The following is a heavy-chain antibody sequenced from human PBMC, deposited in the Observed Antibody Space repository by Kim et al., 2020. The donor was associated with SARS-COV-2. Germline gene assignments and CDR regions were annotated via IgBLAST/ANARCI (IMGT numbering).Heavy chain of an antibody. D-gene: IGHD7-27*01. V-gene: IGHV6-1*01. CDR1: GDFVSTNAAG. CDR3: AREPLGPPSRYED. J-gene: IGHJ4*02. Sequence: SQTLSLTCAISGDFVSTNAAGWNWIRQSPSRGLEWLGRTYYKSKWFNDYAVPVKTRITIKPDTSKNHFSLQLDFVTPEDTAVYYCAREPLGPPSRYEDWGQGILVTVSS. CDR2: TYYKSKWFN.